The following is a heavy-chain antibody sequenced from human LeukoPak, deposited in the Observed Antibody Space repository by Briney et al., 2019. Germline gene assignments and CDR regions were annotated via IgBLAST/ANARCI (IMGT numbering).Heavy chain of an antibody. CDR3: ARDPKWLDY. CDR2: TNQEGSEK. J-gene: IGHJ4*02. V-gene: IGHV3-7*01. D-gene: IGHD5-12*01. Sequence: GSLRLSCAASGFTIRTYWVSLVRQASGKGLEWVANTNQEGSEKYYVDSVKGRFTISKDNAKNSLYLQMNSLRAEDTAVYYCARDPKWLDYWGQGTLVTVSS. CDR1: GFTIRTYW.